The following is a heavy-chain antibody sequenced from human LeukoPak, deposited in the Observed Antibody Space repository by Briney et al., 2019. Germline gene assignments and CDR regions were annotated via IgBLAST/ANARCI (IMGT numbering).Heavy chain of an antibody. CDR1: GYTFTGYY. J-gene: IGHJ4*02. Sequence: ASVKVSCKASGYTFTGYYMHWVRQAPGQGLEWMGRINPNSGGTNYAQEFQGRVTMTRDTSISTAYMELSRLRSDDTAVYYCARAQYDSSGYYWNYWGQGTLVTVSS. V-gene: IGHV1-2*06. CDR3: ARAQYDSSGYYWNY. CDR2: INPNSGGT. D-gene: IGHD3-22*01.